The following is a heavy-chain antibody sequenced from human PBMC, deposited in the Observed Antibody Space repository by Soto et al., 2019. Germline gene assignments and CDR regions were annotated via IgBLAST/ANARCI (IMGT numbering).Heavy chain of an antibody. Sequence: QVQLVQSGAEVKKPGSSVKVCCKASGGTFSSYTISWVRQAPGQGLEWMGRIIPILGIANYAQKFQGRVTITADKSTRTAYMELSSLRSEDTAVYYCARGGVAAAGTFDYWGQGTLVTVSS. CDR3: ARGGVAAAGTFDY. J-gene: IGHJ4*02. D-gene: IGHD6-13*01. V-gene: IGHV1-69*02. CDR1: GGTFSSYT. CDR2: IIPILGIA.